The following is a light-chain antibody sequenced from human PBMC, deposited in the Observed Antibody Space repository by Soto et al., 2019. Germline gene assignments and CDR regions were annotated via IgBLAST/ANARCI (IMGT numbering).Light chain of an antibody. Sequence: QSVLTQPPSVSGSPGQSVTISCTGTSSYVGSYSRVSWYQQPPGTAPKVIIHEVSNRPAGVPDRFSGSKSGNTASLTISGLQAEDEADYYCSSFTSSSTYVFGTGTKDTVL. J-gene: IGLJ1*01. CDR2: EVS. CDR1: SSYVGSYSR. V-gene: IGLV2-18*02. CDR3: SSFTSSSTYV.